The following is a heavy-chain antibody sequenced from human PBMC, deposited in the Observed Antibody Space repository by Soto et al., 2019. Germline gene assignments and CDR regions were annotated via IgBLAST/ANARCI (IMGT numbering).Heavy chain of an antibody. J-gene: IGHJ6*02. CDR2: IYYSGST. D-gene: IGHD3-10*01. CDR3: ARVPNYYGSGRYYYYGMDV. Sequence: ETLSLTCTVSGGSISSYYWSWIRQPPGKGLEWIGYIYYSGSTNYNPSLKSRVTISVDTSKNQFSLKLSSVTAADTAVYYCARVPNYYGSGRYYYYGMDVWGQGTTVTVSS. V-gene: IGHV4-59*01. CDR1: GGSISSYY.